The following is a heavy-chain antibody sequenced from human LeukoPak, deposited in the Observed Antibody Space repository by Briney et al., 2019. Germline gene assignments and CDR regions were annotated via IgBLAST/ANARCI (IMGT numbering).Heavy chain of an antibody. CDR2: IYTSGST. Sequence: SETLSLTCTVSGGSISSYYWSWIRQPAGKGLEWIGRIYTSGSTNYNPSLKSRVTMSVDTSKNQFSLKLSSVTAADTAVYYCARHGDHCSSTSCYPAWGQGTLVTVSS. V-gene: IGHV4-4*07. CDR1: GGSISSYY. D-gene: IGHD2-2*01. CDR3: ARHGDHCSSTSCYPA. J-gene: IGHJ5*02.